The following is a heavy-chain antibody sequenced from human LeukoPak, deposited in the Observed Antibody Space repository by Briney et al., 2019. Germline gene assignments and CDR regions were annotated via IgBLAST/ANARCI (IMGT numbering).Heavy chain of an antibody. J-gene: IGHJ4*02. Sequence: SETLSLTCTVPGGSISGYYWSWIRQPPGKGLEWIGYIYYSGSTNYNPSLKSRVTISVDTSKNQFSLKLSSVTAADTAVYYCARERWELPGYFDYWGQGTLVTVSS. CDR2: IYYSGST. CDR1: GGSISGYY. D-gene: IGHD1-26*01. CDR3: ARERWELPGYFDY. V-gene: IGHV4-59*01.